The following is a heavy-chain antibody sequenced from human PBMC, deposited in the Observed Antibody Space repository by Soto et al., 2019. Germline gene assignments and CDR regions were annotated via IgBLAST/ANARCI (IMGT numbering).Heavy chain of an antibody. CDR1: GYSFTSYW. CDR3: ARRNPHYDFWSGHPGGMDV. V-gene: IGHV5-51*01. D-gene: IGHD3-3*01. CDR2: IYPGDSDT. J-gene: IGHJ6*02. Sequence: GESLKISCKGSGYSFTSYWIGWVRQMPGKGLEWMGIIYPGDSDTRYSPSFQGQVTISADKSISTAYLQWSSLKASDPAQYYCARRNPHYDFWSGHPGGMDVGGQGATDTVSS.